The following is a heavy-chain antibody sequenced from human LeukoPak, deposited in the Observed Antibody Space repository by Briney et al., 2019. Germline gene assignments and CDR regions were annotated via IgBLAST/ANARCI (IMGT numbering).Heavy chain of an antibody. V-gene: IGHV4-39*07. D-gene: IGHD6-13*01. CDR3: ARVLAAAGNNWFDP. CDR2: ISYTGST. CDR1: GGSISSSIYY. J-gene: IGHJ5*02. Sequence: SETLSLSCTVSGGSISSSIYYWGWIRQPPGKGLEWIASISYTGSTYFNPSLKSRVTISVDTSKNQFSLKLSSVTAADTAVYYCARVLAAAGNNWFDPWGQGTLVTVSS.